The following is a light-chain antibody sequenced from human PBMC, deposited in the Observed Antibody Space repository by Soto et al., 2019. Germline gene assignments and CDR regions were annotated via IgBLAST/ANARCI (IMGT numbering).Light chain of an antibody. CDR3: QQRSNWPPT. V-gene: IGKV3D-20*02. J-gene: IGKJ3*01. CDR2: GAS. Sequence: EMVLTQSPGTLSLSPGERATLSCRASQSISSNSLAWYQQKPGQAPRLFIYGASSRATGIPDRFSGSGSGTDFTLTISSLEPEDFAVYYCQQRSNWPPTFGPGTKVDIK. CDR1: QSISSNS.